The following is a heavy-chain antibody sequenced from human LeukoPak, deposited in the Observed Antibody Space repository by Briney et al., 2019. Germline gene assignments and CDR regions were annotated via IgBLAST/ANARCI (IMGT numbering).Heavy chain of an antibody. CDR1: GFTFSSYT. CDR3: AREGSSGYLDY. J-gene: IGHJ4*02. CDR2: ISEDGSTK. D-gene: IGHD3-10*01. V-gene: IGHV3-30-3*01. Sequence: AGGSLRLSCAASGFTFSSYTMHWVRQAPDKGLEWVAVISEDGSTKYYADSVKGRFTISRDNSKNTLFLQMNSLRVDDTAVYYCAREGSSGYLDYWGQGTLVTVSS.